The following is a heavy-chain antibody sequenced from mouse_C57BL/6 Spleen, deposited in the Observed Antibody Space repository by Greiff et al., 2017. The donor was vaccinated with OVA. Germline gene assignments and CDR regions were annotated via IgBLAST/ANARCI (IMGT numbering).Heavy chain of an antibody. Sequence: QVQLKQPGAELVMPGASVKLSCKASGYTFTSYWMHWVKQRPGQGLEWIGEIDPSDSYTNYNQKFKGKSTLTVDKSSSTAYMQLSSLTSEDSAVYYCARRANWDGYAMDYWGQGTSVTVSS. J-gene: IGHJ4*01. D-gene: IGHD4-1*01. CDR2: IDPSDSYT. CDR3: ARRANWDGYAMDY. CDR1: GYTFTSYW. V-gene: IGHV1-69*01.